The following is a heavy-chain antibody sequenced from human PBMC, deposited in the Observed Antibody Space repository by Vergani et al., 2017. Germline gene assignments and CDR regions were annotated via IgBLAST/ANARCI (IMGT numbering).Heavy chain of an antibody. Sequence: EVKLLESGGGLVQPGGSLRLSCAASGFTFSSYGMSWVRQAPGKGLEWVSSISGNGGSTYYADSMQGQVIITRDNSKNTLYLKMNSLRAEDTAVYYCAKGPRFLELYHYYYMDVWGKGTTVTVSS. J-gene: IGHJ6*03. CDR1: GFTFSSYG. CDR3: AKGPRFLELYHYYYMDV. D-gene: IGHD3-3*01. V-gene: IGHV3-23*01. CDR2: ISGNGGST.